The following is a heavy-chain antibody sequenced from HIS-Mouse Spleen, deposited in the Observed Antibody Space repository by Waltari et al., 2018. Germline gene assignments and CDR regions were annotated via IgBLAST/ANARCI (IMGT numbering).Heavy chain of an antibody. D-gene: IGHD4-4*01. V-gene: IGHV1-8*01. J-gene: IGHJ4*02. CDR3: ARGHDYSNYFDY. CDR1: GYIFTSYD. Sequence: QVQLVQSVAEVKKPGASVKVSCKASGYIFTSYDINWVRQATGQGLEWMGWMNPNSGNTGYAQKFQGRVTMTRNTSISTAYMELSSLRSEDTAVYYCARGHDYSNYFDYWGQGTLVTVSS. CDR2: MNPNSGNT.